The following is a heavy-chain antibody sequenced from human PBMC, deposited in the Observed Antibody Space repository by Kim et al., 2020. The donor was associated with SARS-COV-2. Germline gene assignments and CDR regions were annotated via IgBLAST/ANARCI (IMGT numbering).Heavy chain of an antibody. CDR2: INHSGST. CDR1: GGSFSGYY. D-gene: IGHD5-18*01. J-gene: IGHJ4*02. V-gene: IGHV4-34*01. Sequence: SETLSLTCAVYGGSFSGYYWSWIRQPPGKGLEWIGEINHSGSTNYNTSLKSRVTISVDTSKNQFSLKLSSVTAADTAVYYCAREGLMTRGYSYGVYYWGQGTLVTVSS. CDR3: AREGLMTRGYSYGVYY.